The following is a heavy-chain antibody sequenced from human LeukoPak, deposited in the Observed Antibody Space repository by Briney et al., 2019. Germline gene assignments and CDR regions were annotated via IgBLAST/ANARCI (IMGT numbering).Heavy chain of an antibody. CDR2: ISGDSTDI. Sequence: GGSLRLSCATSGFTFKSYAMNWVRQSPGKGLEWVSSISGDSTDIYYADSLMGRSTISRDNAKNSLYLQINSLRAEDTAIYYCARGRGSGTYYTRGYYMDVWGKGTTVTISS. J-gene: IGHJ6*03. CDR3: ARGRGSGTYYTRGYYMDV. V-gene: IGHV3-21*01. CDR1: GFTFKSYA. D-gene: IGHD3-10*01.